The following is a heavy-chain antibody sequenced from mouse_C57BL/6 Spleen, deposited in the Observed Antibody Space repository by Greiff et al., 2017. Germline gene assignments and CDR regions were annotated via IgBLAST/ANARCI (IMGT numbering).Heavy chain of an antibody. CDR2: IDPNSGGT. V-gene: IGHV1-72*01. J-gene: IGHJ4*01. CDR1: GYTFTSYW. Sequence: QVQLQQSGAELVKPGASVKLSCKASGYTFTSYWMHWVKQRPGRGLEWIGRIDPNSGGTKYNEKFKSKATLTVDKPSSTAYMQLSSLTSEDSAVYDCASTETYYSNLYAMDYWGQGTSVTVSS. CDR3: ASTETYYSNLYAMDY. D-gene: IGHD2-5*01.